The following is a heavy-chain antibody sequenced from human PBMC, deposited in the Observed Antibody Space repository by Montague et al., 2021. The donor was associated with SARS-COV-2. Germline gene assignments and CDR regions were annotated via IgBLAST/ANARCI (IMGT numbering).Heavy chain of an antibody. CDR2: IYDDGAV. D-gene: IGHD4-23*01. CDR3: VRDHPYGGPRGAYDI. J-gene: IGHJ3*02. V-gene: IGHV4-59*12. Sequence: SEILSLPFPFSFFSLPFSSWRWLRRSPGKGLEWIAYIYDDGAVNYNPSLGSRVTISTDTSKNQLSPKVNSVTAADTAVYYCVRDHPYGGPRGAYDIWGQGTVVTVSS. CDR1: FFSLPFSS.